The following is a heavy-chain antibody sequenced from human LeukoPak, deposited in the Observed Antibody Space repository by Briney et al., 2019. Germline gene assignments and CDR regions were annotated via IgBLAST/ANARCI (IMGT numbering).Heavy chain of an antibody. CDR2: INHSGST. CDR1: GGSFSGYY. J-gene: IGHJ5*02. D-gene: IGHD6-13*01. CDR3: ARGRRQQLVHGRCWFDP. Sequence: SETLSLTCAVYGGSFSGYYWSWIRQPPGKGLEWIGEINHSGSTSYNPSLKSRVTISVDTSKNQFTLKLSSVTAADTAVYYCARGRRQQLVHGRCWFDPWGQGTLVTVSS. V-gene: IGHV4-34*01.